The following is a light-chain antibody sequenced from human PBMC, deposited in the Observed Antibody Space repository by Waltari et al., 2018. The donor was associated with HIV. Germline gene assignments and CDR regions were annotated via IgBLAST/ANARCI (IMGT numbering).Light chain of an antibody. V-gene: IGKV1-13*02. CDR1: QDISSA. CDR3: QQFNTYPFT. J-gene: IGKJ3*01. Sequence: AIQLTQSPSSLSASVGDRVTITCRASQDISSALAWYQQKPGTPPKLLLFHASTLESGVPSRFSGSESGTDFTLTISSLQPEDFATYYCQQFNTYPFTFVPGTKVDIK. CDR2: HAS.